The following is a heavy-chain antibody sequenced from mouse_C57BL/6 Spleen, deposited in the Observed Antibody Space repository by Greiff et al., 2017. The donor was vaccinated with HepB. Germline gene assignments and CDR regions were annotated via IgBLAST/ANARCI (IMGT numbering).Heavy chain of an antibody. V-gene: IGHV1-5*01. CDR2: IYPGNSDT. Sequence: EVQRVESGTVLARPGASVKMSCKTSGYTFTSYWMHWVKQRPGQGLEWIGAIYPGNSDTSYNQKFKGKAKLTAVTSASTAYMELSSLTNEDSAVYYCTKEGTTVVDYMDYWGQGTTLTVSS. CDR3: TKEGTTVVDYMDY. D-gene: IGHD1-1*01. CDR1: GYTFTSYW. J-gene: IGHJ2*01.